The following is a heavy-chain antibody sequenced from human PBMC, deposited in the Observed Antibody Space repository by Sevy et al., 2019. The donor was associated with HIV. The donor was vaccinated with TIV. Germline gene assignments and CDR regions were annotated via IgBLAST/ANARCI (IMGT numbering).Heavy chain of an antibody. D-gene: IGHD3-16*01. CDR2: INWDGSRG. V-gene: IGHV3-43D*03. Sequence: GGSLRLSCEASGFTFGNYAMHWVRQGPGKGLEWVSVINWDGSRGYYADTVEGRFTLSRDNGKNSLYVEMSSLTVEDTAFYYCVKDPRKYAGSLGDYFAHWGQGTLVTVSS. CDR1: GFTFGNYA. J-gene: IGHJ1*01. CDR3: VKDPRKYAGSLGDYFAH.